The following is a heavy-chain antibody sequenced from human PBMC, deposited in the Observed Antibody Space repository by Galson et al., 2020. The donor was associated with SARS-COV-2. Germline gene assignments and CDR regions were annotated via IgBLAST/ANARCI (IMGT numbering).Heavy chain of an antibody. CDR2: ISSSSSYS. V-gene: IGHV3-11*06. CDR3: AKDFRVRYGGYVTFYYGLDV. Sequence: GGSLRLSCAASGFTFSDYYMSWIRQAPGKGLEWVSYISSSSSYSHYADSVKGRFTISRDNAKNSLYLQMNSLRAEDTAVYYCAKDFRVRYGGYVTFYYGLDVWGLGTTVTVSS. J-gene: IGHJ6*02. D-gene: IGHD4-17*01. CDR1: GFTFSDYY.